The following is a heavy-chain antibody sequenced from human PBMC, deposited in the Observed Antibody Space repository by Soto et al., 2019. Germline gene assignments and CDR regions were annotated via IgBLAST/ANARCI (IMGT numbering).Heavy chain of an antibody. CDR1: GDSVSSNSAA. CDR2: TYYRSKWYN. D-gene: IGHD6-13*01. V-gene: IGHV6-1*01. J-gene: IGHJ5*02. Sequence: SQTLSLTCAISGDSVSSNSAAWNWIRQSPSRGLEWLGRTYYRSKWYNDYAVSVKSRITINPDTSKNQFSLQLNSVTPEDTAVYYCARSVGGIAAAGPDWWFDPWGQGTLVTVSS. CDR3: ARSVGGIAAAGPDWWFDP.